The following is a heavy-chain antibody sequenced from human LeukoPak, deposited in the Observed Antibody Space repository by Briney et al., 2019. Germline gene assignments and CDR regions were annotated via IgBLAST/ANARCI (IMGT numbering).Heavy chain of an antibody. J-gene: IGHJ4*02. Sequence: SVKVSCKASGGTFSSYAISWVRQAPGQGLEWMGRIIPIFGIANYAQKFQGRATITADKSTSTAYMELSSLRSEDTAVYYCASSSQVGATTAFDYWGQGTLVTVSS. CDR3: ASSSQVGATTAFDY. D-gene: IGHD1-26*01. CDR2: IIPIFGIA. CDR1: GGTFSSYA. V-gene: IGHV1-69*04.